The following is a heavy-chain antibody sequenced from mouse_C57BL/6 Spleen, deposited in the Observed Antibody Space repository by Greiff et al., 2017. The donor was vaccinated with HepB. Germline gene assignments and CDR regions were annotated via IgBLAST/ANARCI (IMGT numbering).Heavy chain of an antibody. J-gene: IGHJ4*01. Sequence: VQLQQSGAELVMPGASVKLSCKASGYTFTSYWMHWVKQRPGQGLEWIGEIDPSDSYTNYNQKFKGKSTLTVDKSSSTAYMQLSSLTSEDSAVYYCARWDYYGSSHAMDYWGQGTSVTVSS. V-gene: IGHV1-69*01. CDR3: ARWDYYGSSHAMDY. CDR2: IDPSDSYT. CDR1: GYTFTSYW. D-gene: IGHD1-1*01.